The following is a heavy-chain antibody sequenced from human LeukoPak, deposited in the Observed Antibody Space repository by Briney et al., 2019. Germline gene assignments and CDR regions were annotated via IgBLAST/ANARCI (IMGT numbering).Heavy chain of an antibody. CDR2: IHWNSGNI. CDR3: AKDRSSAATASGAIFDY. D-gene: IGHD2-15*01. J-gene: IGHJ4*02. Sequence: GGSLRLSCAASGFTFDDYAMHWVRQAPGKGLEWVSTIHWNSGNIGYADSVKGRFTISRDNAKNSLDLQMNSLRAEDTALYYCAKDRSSAATASGAIFDYWGQGALVTVSS. V-gene: IGHV3-9*01. CDR1: GFTFDDYA.